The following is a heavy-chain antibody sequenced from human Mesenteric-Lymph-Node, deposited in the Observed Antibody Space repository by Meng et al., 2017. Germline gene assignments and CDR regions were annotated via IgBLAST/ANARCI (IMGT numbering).Heavy chain of an antibody. Sequence: QGQWGQSVAEVKKPGASVKVSYKASGYTFTGYYMHWVRQAPGQGLEWMGRINPNSGGTNYAQKFQGRVTMTRDTSISTAYMELSRLRSDDTAVYYCARVSWPIIIDILTGYYDYWGQGTLVTVSS. D-gene: IGHD3-9*01. V-gene: IGHV1-2*06. CDR2: INPNSGGT. J-gene: IGHJ4*02. CDR1: GYTFTGYY. CDR3: ARVSWPIIIDILTGYYDY.